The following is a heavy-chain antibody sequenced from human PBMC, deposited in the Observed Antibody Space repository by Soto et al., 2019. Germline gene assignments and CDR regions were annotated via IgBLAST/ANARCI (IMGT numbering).Heavy chain of an antibody. Sequence: QVQLVESGGGVVQPGRSLRLSCAASGFTFSSYGMHWVRQAPGKGLEWVAVISYDGSNKYYADSVKGRFTISRDNSKNTLYLQMNSLRAEDTAVYYCAKDRDGYNAIDYWGQGTLVTVSS. CDR1: GFTFSSYG. V-gene: IGHV3-30*18. D-gene: IGHD5-12*01. CDR2: ISYDGSNK. CDR3: AKDRDGYNAIDY. J-gene: IGHJ4*02.